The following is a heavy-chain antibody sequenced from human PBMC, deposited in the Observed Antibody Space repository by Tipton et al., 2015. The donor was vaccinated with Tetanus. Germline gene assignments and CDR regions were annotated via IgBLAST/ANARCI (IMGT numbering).Heavy chain of an antibody. CDR2: IFYAGST. D-gene: IGHD3-9*01. J-gene: IGHJ4*02. Sequence: QVQLVQSGAEVKPSETLSLTCTVSGVSISSYYWSWIRQSPGKGLEWIGYIFYAGSTNSNPSLKSRVTISVDKAKNQFSLKLTSVTAADTAVYYCARATEHDIMTGYDNWGPGTQVTVSS. V-gene: IGHV4-59*01. CDR1: GVSISSYY. CDR3: ARATEHDIMTGYDN.